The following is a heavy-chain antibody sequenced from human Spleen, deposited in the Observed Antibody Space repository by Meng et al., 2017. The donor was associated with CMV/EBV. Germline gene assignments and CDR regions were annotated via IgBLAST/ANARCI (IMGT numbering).Heavy chain of an antibody. Sequence: GESLKISCAASGFTFSDHYMSWIRQAPGKGLEWVSYISETGTYKYYADSVKGRFTISRDNAKNSLYLQMNSLTAEDTALYYCAKESSTFSWSEYLQHWGQGTLVTVSS. CDR2: ISETGTYK. D-gene: IGHD2-2*01. CDR3: AKESSTFSWSEYLQH. CDR1: GFTFSDHY. V-gene: IGHV3-11*04. J-gene: IGHJ1*01.